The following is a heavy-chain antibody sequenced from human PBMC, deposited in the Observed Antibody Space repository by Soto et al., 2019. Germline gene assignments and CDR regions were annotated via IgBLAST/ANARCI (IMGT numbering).Heavy chain of an antibody. Sequence: ASVKVSCKASGYTYVDFDINWVRQATGQGLEWMGWMNPNIGNTRYAQKFQGRLIMTRDRSTSTAYMELSSLQPEDTAIYYCARGRLATLTDFWG. CDR2: MNPNIGNT. CDR1: GYTYVDFD. D-gene: IGHD5-12*01. CDR3: ARGRLATLTDF. J-gene: IGHJ4*01. V-gene: IGHV1-8*01.